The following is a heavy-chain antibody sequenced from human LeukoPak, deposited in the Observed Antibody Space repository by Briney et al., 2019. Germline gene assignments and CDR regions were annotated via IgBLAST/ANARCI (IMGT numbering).Heavy chain of an antibody. Sequence: HAGGSLRLSCAASGFTFSSYGMHWVRQAPGKGLEWVAVIWYDGSNKYYADSVKGRFTISRDNSKNTLYLQMNSLRAEDTAVYYCSRGQHLYDSRGYSAWAFDIWGQRTMVTVSS. CDR3: SRGQHLYDSRGYSAWAFDI. CDR2: IWYDGSNK. D-gene: IGHD3-22*01. V-gene: IGHV3-33*01. CDR1: GFTFSSYG. J-gene: IGHJ3*02.